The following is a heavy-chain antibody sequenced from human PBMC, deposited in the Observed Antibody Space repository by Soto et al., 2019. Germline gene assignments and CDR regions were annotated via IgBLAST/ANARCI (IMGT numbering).Heavy chain of an antibody. D-gene: IGHD2-21*01. CDR2: IIPLSGTA. V-gene: IGHV1-69*01. CDR3: ASSIPDWLDP. CDR1: GGTFSSYS. Sequence: QVQLVQSWAELKKPGSSVKVSCKASGGTFSSYSVSWVRQAPGQGLEWMGGIIPLSGTADYAQRIQGRVTITADESMTTAYMELDNLTSEDTAVYFWASSIPDWLDPVGQGTLVTVSS. J-gene: IGHJ5*02.